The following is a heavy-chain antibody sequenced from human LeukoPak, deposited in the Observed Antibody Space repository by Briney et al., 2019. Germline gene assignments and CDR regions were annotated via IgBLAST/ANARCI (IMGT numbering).Heavy chain of an antibody. J-gene: IGHJ5*02. Sequence: KPSETLSLTCTVSGGPISSYYWSWIRQPAGKGLESIGHISTSGSTNYNPSLKSRATMSVDTSKNQFSLKLSSVTAADTAVYYCARFVPAAGWFDPWGQGTLVTVSS. CDR1: GGPISSYY. D-gene: IGHD2-2*01. CDR2: ISTSGST. CDR3: ARFVPAAGWFDP. V-gene: IGHV4-4*07.